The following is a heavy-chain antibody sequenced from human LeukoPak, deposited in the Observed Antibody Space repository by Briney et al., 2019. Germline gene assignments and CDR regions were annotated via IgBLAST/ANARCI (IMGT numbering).Heavy chain of an antibody. CDR3: ARDIRVRGVIIRSNSNYYYYMDV. D-gene: IGHD3-10*01. CDR2: IIPIFGTA. CDR1: GYTFTSYA. V-gene: IGHV1-69*06. Sequence: SVKVSCKASGYTFTSYAISWVRQAPGQGLEWMGGIIPIFGTANYAQKFQGRVTITADKSTSTAYMELSSLRSEDTAVYYCARDIRVRGVIIRSNSNYYYYMDVWGKGTTVTVSS. J-gene: IGHJ6*03.